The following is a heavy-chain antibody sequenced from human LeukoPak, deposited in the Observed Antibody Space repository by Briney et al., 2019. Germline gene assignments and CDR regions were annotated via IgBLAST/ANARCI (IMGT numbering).Heavy chain of an antibody. D-gene: IGHD1-26*01. CDR3: ARRVMMSGTGVPDTWLDR. V-gene: IGHV4-59*08. J-gene: IGHJ5*02. CDR1: RDSISNYY. Sequence: PSETLSLTCTVSRDSISNYYWNWIRQPPGKGLEWVGYVSYNGSTKHNPSLQSRGTISIDTSKNQFSLNLRSVTAADTAVYFCARRVMMSGTGVPDTWLDRWGQGILVIVS. CDR2: VSYNGST.